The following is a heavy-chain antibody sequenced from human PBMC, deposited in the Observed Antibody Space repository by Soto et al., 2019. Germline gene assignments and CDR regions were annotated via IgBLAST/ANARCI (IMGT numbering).Heavy chain of an antibody. Sequence: SETLSLTCVGSNFSISSGYYWGWIRQSPGKGLEWIASIYRSGTTSYNPSLKSRVTISVDPSKNQFSLMLTAVTAADTAVYYCARTHSGSYYSVFNYWGRGSLVTVSS. CDR1: NFSISSGYY. CDR3: ARTHSGSYYSVFNY. CDR2: IYRSGTT. V-gene: IGHV4-38-2*01. J-gene: IGHJ4*02. D-gene: IGHD1-26*01.